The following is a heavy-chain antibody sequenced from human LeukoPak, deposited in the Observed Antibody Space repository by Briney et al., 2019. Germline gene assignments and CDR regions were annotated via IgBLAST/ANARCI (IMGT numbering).Heavy chain of an antibody. CDR1: GFTFSSYG. Sequence: GGSLRLSCAASGFTFSSYGMHWVRQAPGKGLEWVAVISYDGSNKYYADSVEGRFTISRDNSKNTLYLQMNSLRAEDTAVYYCAKDLCSGGSCYYPDYWGQGTLVTVSS. D-gene: IGHD2-15*01. CDR2: ISYDGSNK. V-gene: IGHV3-30*18. CDR3: AKDLCSGGSCYYPDY. J-gene: IGHJ4*02.